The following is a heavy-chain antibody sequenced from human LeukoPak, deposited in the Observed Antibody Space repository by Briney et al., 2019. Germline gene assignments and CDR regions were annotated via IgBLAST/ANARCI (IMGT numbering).Heavy chain of an antibody. D-gene: IGHD3-16*01. V-gene: IGHV1-2*02. J-gene: IGHJ4*02. CDR1: GYTFTGYY. CDR2: INPNSGGT. CDR3: ARDGGPADFDY. Sequence: GASVKVSCKASGYTFTGYYMHWVRQAPGQGLGRMGWINPNSGGTNYAQKLQGRVTMTTDTSTSTAYMELRSLRSDDTAVYYCARDGGPADFDYWGQGTLVTVSS.